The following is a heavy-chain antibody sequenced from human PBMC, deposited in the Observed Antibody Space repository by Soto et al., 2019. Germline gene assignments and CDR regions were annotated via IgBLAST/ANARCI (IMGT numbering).Heavy chain of an antibody. Sequence: ASVKVSCKASGYTFTSYDINWVRQATGQGLEWMGWMNPNSGNTGYAQKFQGRVTITRNISISTAYMELSSLRSEDTAVYYCARGLVSRSAVFGVVNHICFDPWGQGTLVTVSS. CDR2: MNPNSGNT. CDR1: GYTFTSYD. V-gene: IGHV1-8*01. CDR3: ARGLVSRSAVFGVVNHICFDP. D-gene: IGHD3-3*01. J-gene: IGHJ5*02.